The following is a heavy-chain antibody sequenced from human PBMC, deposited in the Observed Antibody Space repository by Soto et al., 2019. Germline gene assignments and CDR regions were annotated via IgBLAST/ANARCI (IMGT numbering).Heavy chain of an antibody. Sequence: PGKGLEWVANIKQDGSVKYYVDSVKGRFTISRDNAKNSVYLQMNSLRAEDTAVYYCARIGYSSSSFDYWGQGTLVTVSS. J-gene: IGHJ4*02. D-gene: IGHD6-6*01. CDR3: ARIGYSSSSFDY. V-gene: IGHV3-7*01. CDR2: IKQDGSVK.